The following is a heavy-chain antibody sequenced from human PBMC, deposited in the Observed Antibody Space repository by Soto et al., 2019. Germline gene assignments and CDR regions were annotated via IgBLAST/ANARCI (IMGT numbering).Heavy chain of an antibody. CDR2: ISSSTSTT. D-gene: IGHD4-17*01. Sequence: EVQLVESGGGLVQPGGSLRLSCAASGFTFSSYSMNWVRQAPGKGLEWIPYISSSTSTTYHADSVKGRFTISRDNANNSLYLQMNSLRAEDTAVYYCARDAYGDYLFDYWGQGTLVTVSS. V-gene: IGHV3-48*01. CDR3: ARDAYGDYLFDY. CDR1: GFTFSSYS. J-gene: IGHJ4*02.